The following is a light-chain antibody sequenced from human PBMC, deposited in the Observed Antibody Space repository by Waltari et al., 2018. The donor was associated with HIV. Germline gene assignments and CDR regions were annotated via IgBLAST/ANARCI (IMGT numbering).Light chain of an antibody. J-gene: IGKJ2*01. CDR3: QMYINWPPYT. V-gene: IGKV3-15*01. CDR1: QSVSNN. CDR2: DAS. Sequence: DIVMTQSPATLSVSPGDRATSSCMASQSVSNNLAWYQQKPGQAPRLLMYDASTRATCVPARFSGSGSGTEFTLTISSLQSEDFAVYYCQMYINWPPYTFGQGTKLEIK.